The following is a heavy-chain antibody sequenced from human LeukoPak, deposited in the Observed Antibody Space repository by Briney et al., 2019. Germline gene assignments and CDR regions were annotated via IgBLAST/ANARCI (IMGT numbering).Heavy chain of an antibody. J-gene: IGHJ4*02. CDR1: RFTFSSYG. CDR2: IWYDGSNK. V-gene: IGHV3-33*01. Sequence: GRSLRLSCAASRFTFSSYGMHWVRQAPGKGLEWVAVIWYDGSNKYYADSVKGRFTISRDNSKNTLYLQMNSLRAEDTAVYYCARDHSSGWSGGDYWGQGTLVTVSS. D-gene: IGHD6-19*01. CDR3: ARDHSSGWSGGDY.